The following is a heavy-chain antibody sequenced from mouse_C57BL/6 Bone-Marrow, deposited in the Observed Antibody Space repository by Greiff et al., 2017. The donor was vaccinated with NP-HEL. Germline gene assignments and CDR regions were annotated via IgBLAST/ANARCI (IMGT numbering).Heavy chain of an antibody. CDR1: GYSITSGYY. CDR2: ISYDGSN. CDR3: ARADYDEGFDY. J-gene: IGHJ2*01. Sequence: VQLQQSGPGLVKPSQSLSLTCSVTGYSITSGYYWNWIRQFPGNKLEWMGYISYDGSNNYNPSLKNRISITRDTSKNQFFLKLNSVTTEDTATYYCARADYDEGFDYWGQGTTLTVSS. D-gene: IGHD2-4*01. V-gene: IGHV3-6*01.